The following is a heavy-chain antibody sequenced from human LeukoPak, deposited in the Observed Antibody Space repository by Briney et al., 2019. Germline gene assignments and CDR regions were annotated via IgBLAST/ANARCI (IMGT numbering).Heavy chain of an antibody. CDR1: GYTFRDYY. J-gene: IGHJ4*02. V-gene: IGHV1-2*02. CDR3: ARDRADCSSGRCYNHRFDY. D-gene: IGHD2-15*01. CDR2: INPYSGGT. Sequence: ASVKVSCKASGYTFRDYYIHWVRQAPGQGLEWMGWINPYSGGTKYADNFQGRVTMTRDASISTAYMELSSLRSDDTAVYYCARDRADCSSGRCYNHRFDYWGQGTLVTVSS.